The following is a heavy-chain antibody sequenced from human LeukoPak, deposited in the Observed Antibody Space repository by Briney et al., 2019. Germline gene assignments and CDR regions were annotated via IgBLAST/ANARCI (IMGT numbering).Heavy chain of an antibody. CDR2: MNHRGST. Sequence: PSETLSLTCAVYGESFSGYYWSWIRQPPGKGLEWIGEMNHRGSTNYNPSLKSRVTISVDTSKDQFSLKLNSVTAADTAIYYCARGDITTGGAPFDHWGQGSLVTVSS. CDR3: ARGDITTGGAPFDH. D-gene: IGHD2-21*01. CDR1: GESFSGYY. J-gene: IGHJ4*02. V-gene: IGHV4-34*01.